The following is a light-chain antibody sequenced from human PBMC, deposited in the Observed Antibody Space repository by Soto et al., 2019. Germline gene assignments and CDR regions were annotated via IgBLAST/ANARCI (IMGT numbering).Light chain of an antibody. CDR1: SSDVGGYNY. Sequence: QPVLTQPASVSGSPGQSITISCTGTSSDVGGYNYVSWYQQHPGQAPKLMIYDVSNRPSGVSNRFAGSKSGNTASLTISGLQGEDEADYYCSSYTSSSTWVFGGGTKLTVL. CDR3: SSYTSSSTWV. J-gene: IGLJ3*02. CDR2: DVS. V-gene: IGLV2-14*01.